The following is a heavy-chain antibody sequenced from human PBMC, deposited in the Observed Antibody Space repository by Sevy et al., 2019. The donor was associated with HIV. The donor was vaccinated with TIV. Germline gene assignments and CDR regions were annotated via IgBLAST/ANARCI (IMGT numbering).Heavy chain of an antibody. J-gene: IGHJ4*02. CDR2: ICPGDSDT. V-gene: IGHV5-51*01. CDR3: ARQEGTAEWGRYFDY. D-gene: IGHD2-21*02. Sequence: GESLKISCKGSGYDFTRNWIGWVRQMPGKGLEWMGIICPGDSDTRYSPSLQGQVTISADKSIITAYLQWSSLKATDTAMYYCARQEGTAEWGRYFDYWGQGTLVTVSS. CDR1: GYDFTRNW.